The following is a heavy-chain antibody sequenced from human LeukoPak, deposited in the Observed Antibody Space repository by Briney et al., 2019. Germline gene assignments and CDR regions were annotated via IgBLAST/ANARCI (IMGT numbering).Heavy chain of an antibody. CDR1: GYSFTGYY. J-gene: IGHJ3*02. D-gene: IGHD3-10*01. CDR2: INPNSGGT. V-gene: IGHV1-2*04. Sequence: ASVKVSCKASGYSFTGYYIHWGRQAPGQGLEWMGWINPNSGGTNYAQKFQVWVTMTRDTSINTVYMELNRLKSDDTAVYYCARDYYHSRSEGAFDIWGQGKMVTVSS. CDR3: ARDYYHSRSEGAFDI.